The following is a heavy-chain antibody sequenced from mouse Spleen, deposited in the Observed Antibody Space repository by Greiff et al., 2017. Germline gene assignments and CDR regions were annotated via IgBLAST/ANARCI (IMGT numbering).Heavy chain of an antibody. D-gene: IGHD2-3*01. Sequence: EVMLVESGGGLVKPGGSLKLSCAASGFTFSSYAMSWVRQTPEKRLEWVATISDGGSYTYYPDNVKGRFTISRDNAKNNLYLQMSHLKSEDTAMYYCARKFDGYYVHYAMDYWGQGTSVTVSS. CDR1: GFTFSSYA. CDR3: ARKFDGYYVHYAMDY. J-gene: IGHJ4*01. CDR2: ISDGGSYT. V-gene: IGHV5-4*03.